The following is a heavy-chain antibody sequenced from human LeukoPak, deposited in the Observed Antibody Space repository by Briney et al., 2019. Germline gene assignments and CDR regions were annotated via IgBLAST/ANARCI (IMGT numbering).Heavy chain of an antibody. Sequence: QTGGSLRLSCAASGFTFSSYSMSWVRQAPGKGLEWVSGISDSGGRTCYADSVKGRFTISRDNSRNTLYLQMNSLRAEDTAVYYCASGDYSNGWHLDFWGQGTLVTVSS. CDR2: ISDSGGRT. CDR1: GFTFSSYS. CDR3: ASGDYSNGWHLDF. D-gene: IGHD6-19*01. J-gene: IGHJ4*02. V-gene: IGHV3-23*01.